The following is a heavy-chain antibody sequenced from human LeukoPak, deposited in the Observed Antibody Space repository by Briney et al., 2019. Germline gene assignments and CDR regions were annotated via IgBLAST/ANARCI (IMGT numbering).Heavy chain of an antibody. CDR2: IYWNDDK. CDR1: GFSLSTSGVG. CDR3: AHRLAATRVRASFDY. V-gene: IGHV2-5*01. D-gene: IGHD2-2*01. J-gene: IGHJ4*02. Sequence: ESGPTLVKPTWTLTLPCTFSGFSLSTSGVGGGWIRQPPGKALEWLALIYWNDDKRYSPSLKSRLTIAKDTSKNQVVLTMTNMDPVDTATYYCAHRLAATRVRASFDYWGQGTLVTVSS.